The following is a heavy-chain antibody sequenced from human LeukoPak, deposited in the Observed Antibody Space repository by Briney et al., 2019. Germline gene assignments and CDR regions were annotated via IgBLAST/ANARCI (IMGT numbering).Heavy chain of an antibody. V-gene: IGHV1-2*02. J-gene: IGHJ1*01. CDR2: INPNSGGT. CDR3: ARGPEYSSGWEYFQH. CDR1: GYTFTSYG. D-gene: IGHD6-19*01. Sequence: ASVKVSCKASGYTFTSYGVSWVRQAPGQGLEWMGWINPNSGGTNYAQKFQGRVTMTRDTSISTAYMELSRLRSDDTAVYYCARGPEYSSGWEYFQHWGQGTLVTVSS.